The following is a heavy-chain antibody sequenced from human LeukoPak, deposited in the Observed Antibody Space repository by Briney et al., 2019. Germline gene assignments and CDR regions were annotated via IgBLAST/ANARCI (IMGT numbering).Heavy chain of an antibody. Sequence: PGGSLRLSCAASGLTFRRNGMHWVRQAPGKGLEWVSLIYSDGVNKFYADSVKGRFSISRDNSKNTVYLQMNSLGAEDAAVYFCARDGNGWGFDNWGPGTLVTVSS. CDR3: ARDGNGWGFDN. J-gene: IGHJ4*02. V-gene: IGHV3-33*01. CDR1: GLTFRRNG. D-gene: IGHD6-19*01. CDR2: IYSDGVNK.